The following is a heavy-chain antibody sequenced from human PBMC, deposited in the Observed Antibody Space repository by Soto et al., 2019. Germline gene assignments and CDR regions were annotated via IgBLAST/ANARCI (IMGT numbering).Heavy chain of an antibody. Sequence: SVKVSCKASGGTFSSYAISWVRQAPGQGLEWMGGIIPIFGTANYAQKFQGRVTITADESTSTAYMELSSLRSEDTAVYYCARDRGYYDSSGYYYYYGMDVWGQGTTVTVS. CDR1: GGTFSSYA. D-gene: IGHD3-22*01. V-gene: IGHV1-69*13. CDR2: IIPIFGTA. J-gene: IGHJ6*02. CDR3: ARDRGYYDSSGYYYYYGMDV.